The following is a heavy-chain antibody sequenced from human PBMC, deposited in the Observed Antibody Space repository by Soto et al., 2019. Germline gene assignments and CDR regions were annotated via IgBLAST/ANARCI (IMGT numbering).Heavy chain of an antibody. V-gene: IGHV4-59*01. CDR1: GGSISSYY. D-gene: IGHD5-12*01. Sequence: QVQLQESGPGLVKPSETLSLTCTVSGGSISSYYWSWIRQPPGKGLEWIGYIYYSGSTNYNPSLNSRDTISVDTSKNQFSLKLSSVTAEDTAVYYCARWLRPYHFDYWGQGTLVTVSS. CDR3: ARWLRPYHFDY. CDR2: IYYSGST. J-gene: IGHJ4*02.